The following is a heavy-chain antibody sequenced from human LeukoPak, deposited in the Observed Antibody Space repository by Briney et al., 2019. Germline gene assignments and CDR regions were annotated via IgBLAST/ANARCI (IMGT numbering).Heavy chain of an antibody. CDR3: TRSDCSSGRCPGFDN. J-gene: IGHJ4*02. CDR2: TYYRSKWFI. D-gene: IGHD6-19*01. CDR1: GDSVSSNSAA. V-gene: IGHV6-1*01. Sequence: SQTLSPTCGIFGDSVSSNSAAWNWIRQSPSRGLEWLGRTYYRSKWFINYAPFVKSRIIINPDTPKNQVSLQLNSVTPEDTAVYYCTRSDCSSGRCPGFDNWGQGTLVTVSS.